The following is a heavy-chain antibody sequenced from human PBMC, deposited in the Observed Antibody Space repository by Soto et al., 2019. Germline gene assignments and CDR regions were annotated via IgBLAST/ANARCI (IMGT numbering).Heavy chain of an antibody. Sequence: QIILKESVPTLVKPTQTLTLTCTFSGVSLSTSGVGVGWIRQPPGKALEWLTVIYWDDDKRYSPSLKSRLTITKDTSKNQVVLTMTNMDPEDSGTYYCAHRPHNDSSPYYGWFDPWGQGTLVTVSS. D-gene: IGHD3-10*01. J-gene: IGHJ5*02. CDR1: GVSLSTSGVG. V-gene: IGHV2-5*02. CDR2: IYWDDDK. CDR3: AHRPHNDSSPYYGWFDP.